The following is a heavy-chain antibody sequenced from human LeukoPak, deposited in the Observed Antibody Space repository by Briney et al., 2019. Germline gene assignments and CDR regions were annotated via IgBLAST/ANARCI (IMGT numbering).Heavy chain of an antibody. J-gene: IGHJ6*02. CDR1: GGSISSSSYY. CDR2: IYYSGST. V-gene: IGHV4-61*01. CDR3: ARFGYDFWSGYYEDYYGMDV. D-gene: IGHD3-3*01. Sequence: PSETLSLTCTVSGGSISSSSYYWSWIRQPPGKGLEWIGYIYYSGSTNYNPSLKSRVTISVDTSKNQFSLKLSSVTAADTAVYYCARFGYDFWSGYYEDYYGMDVWGQGTTVTVSS.